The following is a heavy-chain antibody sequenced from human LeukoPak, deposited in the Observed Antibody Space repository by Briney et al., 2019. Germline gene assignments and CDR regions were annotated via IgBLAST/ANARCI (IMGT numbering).Heavy chain of an antibody. CDR3: ARWYYNWNGVDP. CDR1: ADSITNSAYY. Sequence: SQTLSLTCTVPADSITNSAYYWGWLRQPPGKGLEWIGNFYYTGSTYFKPSLKSRVTISVDMSKNQFSLKLTSVTAADTAVYYCARWYYNWNGVDPWGQGTLVTVSS. V-gene: IGHV4-39*01. CDR2: FYYTGST. J-gene: IGHJ5*02. D-gene: IGHD1-1*01.